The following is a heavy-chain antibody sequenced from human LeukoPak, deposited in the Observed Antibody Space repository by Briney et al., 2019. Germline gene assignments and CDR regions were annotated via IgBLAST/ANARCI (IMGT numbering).Heavy chain of an antibody. Sequence: SETLSLTCAVYVGSFSNYYWSWVRQSPGKGLEWIGEINHSGSTNYNPSLKSRVSISVDTSKNQFSLKLSSVTAADTAVYYCARPPSWYCSSTDCYPDCWGQGTLVTVSS. V-gene: IGHV4-34*01. CDR1: VGSFSNYY. D-gene: IGHD2-15*01. CDR2: INHSGST. CDR3: ARPPSWYCSSTDCYPDC. J-gene: IGHJ4*02.